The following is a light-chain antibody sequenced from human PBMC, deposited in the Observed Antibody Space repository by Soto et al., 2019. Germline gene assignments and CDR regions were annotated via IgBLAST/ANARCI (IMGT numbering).Light chain of an antibody. V-gene: IGKV1-27*01. CDR1: QDISTY. CDR3: QSYLSAPRT. CDR2: AAS. J-gene: IGKJ1*01. Sequence: DIQMTQSPSSLSAAVGDRVTITCRASQDISTYLAWYQQKPGKVPKLLIYAASTLQSGVPSRFSGGGSGPDFTLTISSLQPEDVATYYCQSYLSAPRTFGQGTKVEIK.